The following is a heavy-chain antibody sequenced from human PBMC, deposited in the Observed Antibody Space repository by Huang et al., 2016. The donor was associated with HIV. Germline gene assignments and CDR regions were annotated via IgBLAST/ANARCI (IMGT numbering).Heavy chain of an antibody. Sequence: QVQLQQWGAGLLKPSETLSLTCAVYGGSVSGHYWSWLRQPPGKGLKWLAEINDNGYTNYNPSLKRRVTISVHTSRNQFSLKLNSVTAADAAVYYCARASWYEPRSWYFGLWGRGTLVTVSS. V-gene: IGHV4-34*01. CDR1: GGSVSGHY. CDR2: INDNGYT. D-gene: IGHD6-13*01. CDR3: ARASWYEPRSWYFGL. J-gene: IGHJ2*01.